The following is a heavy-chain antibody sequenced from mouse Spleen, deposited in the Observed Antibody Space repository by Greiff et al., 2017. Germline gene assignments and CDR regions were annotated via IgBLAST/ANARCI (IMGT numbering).Heavy chain of an antibody. D-gene: IGHD4-1*01. CDR3: ARNWEGYFDY. J-gene: IGHJ2*01. V-gene: IGHV5-17*02. Sequence: EVQGVESGGGLVQPGGSRKLSCAASGFTFSSFGMHWVRQAPEKGLEWVAYISSGSSTIYYADTVKGRFTISRDNPKNTLFLQMTSLRSEDTAMYYCARNWEGYFDYWGQGTTLTVSS. CDR2: ISSGSSTI. CDR1: GFTFSSFG.